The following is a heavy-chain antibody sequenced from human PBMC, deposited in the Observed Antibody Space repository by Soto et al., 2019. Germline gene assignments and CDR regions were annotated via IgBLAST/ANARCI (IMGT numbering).Heavy chain of an antibody. CDR2: MNPNSANT. J-gene: IGHJ5*02. V-gene: IGHV1-8*01. D-gene: IGHD1-26*01. CDR1: GYTFTNYD. CDR3: ARMATSGTLNWFDP. Sequence: ASVKVSCKASGYTFTNYDISWVRQATGQGLEWMGWMNPNSANTGYAQKFQGRVSMTRDTSINTAYMELSSLGSEDTAIYYCARMATSGTLNWFDPWGQGTLVTVSS.